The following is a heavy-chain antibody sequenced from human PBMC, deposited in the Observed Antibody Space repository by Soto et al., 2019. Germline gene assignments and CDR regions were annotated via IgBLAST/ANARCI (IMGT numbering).Heavy chain of an antibody. V-gene: IGHV6-1*01. CDR2: TYYRSKWYN. J-gene: IGHJ6*02. D-gene: IGHD5-12*01. CDR1: GDSVSANSGT. Sequence: QVQLQQSGPGLVKPSQTLSLTCAISGDSVSANSGTWNWIRQSPSRGLEWLGRTYYRSKWYNDYADSVRGRITINPDTSKNQFSLQLNSVTPEDTAVYYCARDAAGYSGYYFYYGLDVWGQGTTVTVSS. CDR3: ARDAAGYSGYYFYYGLDV.